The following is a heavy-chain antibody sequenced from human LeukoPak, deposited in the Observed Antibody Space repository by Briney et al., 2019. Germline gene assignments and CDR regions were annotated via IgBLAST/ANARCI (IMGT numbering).Heavy chain of an antibody. D-gene: IGHD4-11*01. V-gene: IGHV3-48*01. J-gene: IGHJ6*03. CDR3: ARDLPLQSWKYYYYYMDV. Sequence: GGSLRLSCAASGFTFSSYSMNWVRQAPGKGLEWVSYISSSSSTIYYADSVKGRFTISRDNAKNSLYLQMNSLRAEDTAVYYGARDLPLQSWKYYYYYMDVWGKGTTVTVSS. CDR2: ISSSSSTI. CDR1: GFTFSSYS.